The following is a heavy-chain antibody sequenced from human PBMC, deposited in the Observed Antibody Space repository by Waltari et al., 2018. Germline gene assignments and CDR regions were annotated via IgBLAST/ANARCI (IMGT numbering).Heavy chain of an antibody. J-gene: IGHJ5*02. CDR1: GYTFIDHY. V-gene: IGHV7-4-1*02. CDR3: ARDKNWFDP. Sequence: QVQLVQAGGDVREPGASVKVSCKAFGYTFIDHYMHWVRQAPGQGLEGMGWINTNTGNPTYAQGFTGRFVFSLDTSVSTAYLQISSLKAEDTAVYYCARDKNWFDPWGQGTLVTVSS. CDR2: INTNTGNP.